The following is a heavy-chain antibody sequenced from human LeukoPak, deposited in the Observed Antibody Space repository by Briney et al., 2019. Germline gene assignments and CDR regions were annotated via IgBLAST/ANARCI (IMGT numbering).Heavy chain of an antibody. D-gene: IGHD2-2*01. CDR2: IRYDGSNK. J-gene: IGHJ6*03. CDR3: AKKVGQLLYYYYYMDV. CDR1: GFTFSSYG. V-gene: IGHV3-30*02. Sequence: GGSLRLSCAASGFTFSSYGMHWVRQAPGKGLELVAFIRYDGSNKYYADSVKGRFTISRDNSKNTLYLQMNSLRAEDTAVYYCAKKVGQLLYYYYYMDVWGKGTTVTVSS.